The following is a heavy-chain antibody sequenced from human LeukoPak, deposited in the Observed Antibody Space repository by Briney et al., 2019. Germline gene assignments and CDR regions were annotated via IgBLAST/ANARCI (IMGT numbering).Heavy chain of an antibody. CDR2: IYYSGST. V-gene: IGHV4-59*01. J-gene: IGHJ6*02. Sequence: IGYIYYSGSTNYNPSLKSRVTISVDTSKNQFSLKLSSVTAANTAVYYCARVPYYYGMDVWGQGTTVTVSS. CDR3: ARVPYYYGMDV.